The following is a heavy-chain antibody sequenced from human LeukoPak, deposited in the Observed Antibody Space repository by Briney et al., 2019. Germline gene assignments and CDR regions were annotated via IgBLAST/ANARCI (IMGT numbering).Heavy chain of an antibody. J-gene: IGHJ4*02. V-gene: IGHV1-18*01. CDR1: GYTFTSYG. CDR2: ISAYNGNT. Sequence: GASVKVSCKASGYTFTSYGISWVRQAPGQGLEWMGWISAYNGNTNYAQKFQGRVTMTRDTSISTAYMELSRLRSDDTAVYYCARRYYYDSSGYSLFDFDYWGQGTLVTVSS. CDR3: ARRYYYDSSGYSLFDFDY. D-gene: IGHD3-22*01.